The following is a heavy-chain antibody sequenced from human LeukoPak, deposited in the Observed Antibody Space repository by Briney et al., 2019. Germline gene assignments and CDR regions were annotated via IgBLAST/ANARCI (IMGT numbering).Heavy chain of an antibody. Sequence: SDTLSLTCTVSGASISSGSYYWGWIRQPPGKGLEWIGSIYYSGSTYYNPSLKSRVTISVDTSKNQFSLKLSSVTAADTAVYYCAREGGGRGLYAFDIWGQGTMVTVSS. CDR3: AREGGGRGLYAFDI. J-gene: IGHJ3*02. CDR2: IYYSGST. V-gene: IGHV4-39*07. D-gene: IGHD2-15*01. CDR1: GASISSGSYY.